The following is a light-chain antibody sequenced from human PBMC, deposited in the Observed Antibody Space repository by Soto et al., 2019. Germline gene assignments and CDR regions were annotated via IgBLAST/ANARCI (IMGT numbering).Light chain of an antibody. CDR2: DSN. J-gene: IGLJ2*01. V-gene: IGLV1-51*01. CDR1: SSNIGSNS. CDR3: AAWDDSLTGLL. Sequence: QSVLTQPPSVSAAPGQKVTISCSGSSSNIGSNSVSWYQQLPGKAPKLLIYDSNKRPSGVPDRFSGSKSGTSASLAISGLQSEDEADYYCAAWDDSLTGLLIGGGTKVTVL.